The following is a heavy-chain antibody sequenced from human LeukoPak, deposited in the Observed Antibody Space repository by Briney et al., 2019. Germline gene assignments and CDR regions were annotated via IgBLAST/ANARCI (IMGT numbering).Heavy chain of an antibody. D-gene: IGHD5-18*01. Sequence: SQTLSLTCTVSGGSISSGGYYWSWLRQHPGKGLEWIGYIYYSGSTYYNPSLKSRVTISVDTSKNQLSLKLSSVTAADTAVYYCARGFGIQLWLPTFDYWGQGTLVTVSS. CDR2: IYYSGST. V-gene: IGHV4-31*03. CDR1: GGSISSGGYY. CDR3: ARGFGIQLWLPTFDY. J-gene: IGHJ4*02.